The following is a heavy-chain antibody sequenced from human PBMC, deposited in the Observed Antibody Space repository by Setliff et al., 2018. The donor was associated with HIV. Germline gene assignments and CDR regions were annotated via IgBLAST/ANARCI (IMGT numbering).Heavy chain of an antibody. D-gene: IGHD3-3*01. CDR2: IYYSGST. V-gene: IGHV4-59*01. Sequence: TSETLSLTCTVSGGSISSYYWSWIRQPPGKGLEWIGYIYYSGSTNYNPSLKSRVTISVDTSKNQFSLKLSSVTAADTAVYYCGRGVGEYYNFWSGYPAWYFDLWGRGTLVTVSS. J-gene: IGHJ2*01. CDR3: GRGVGEYYNFWSGYPAWYFDL. CDR1: GGSISSYY.